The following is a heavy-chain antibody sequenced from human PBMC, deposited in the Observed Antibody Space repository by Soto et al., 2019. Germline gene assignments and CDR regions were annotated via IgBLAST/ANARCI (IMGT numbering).Heavy chain of an antibody. J-gene: IGHJ5*02. CDR2: INHSVST. Sequence: PSQTLPVTCTVYGGTFRGYYWSRIRQTQGKGLEWIGEINHSVSTNYTPSLKSRVTISVDTSKNQFSLNLSSVTAADTAVYYCARGLVIVVVVAATPEWFDPWGQGTLVTVSS. CDR3: ARGLVIVVVVAATPEWFDP. D-gene: IGHD2-15*01. CDR1: GGTFRGYY. V-gene: IGHV4-34*01.